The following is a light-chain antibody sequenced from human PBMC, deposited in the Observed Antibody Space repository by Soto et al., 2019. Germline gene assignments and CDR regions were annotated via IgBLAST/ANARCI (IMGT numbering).Light chain of an antibody. CDR2: DAS. J-gene: IGKJ2*01. Sequence: GWTQSPATLSLSPGQRATLSCRASQSVSSYLAWYQQKPGQAPRLLIYDASNRATGIPARFSGSVSGTDFTLTISSLEPEDFAVYYCQQRINWPGTFGKGTKLAI. V-gene: IGKV3-11*01. CDR1: QSVSSY. CDR3: QQRINWPGT.